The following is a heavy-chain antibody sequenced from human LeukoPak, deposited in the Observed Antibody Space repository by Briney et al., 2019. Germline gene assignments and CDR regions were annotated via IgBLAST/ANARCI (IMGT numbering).Heavy chain of an antibody. Sequence: GRSLRLSCAASGFTFSSYGMHWVRQAPGKGLEWVAVISYDGSNKYYADSVKGRFTISRDNSKNTLYLQMNSLRAEDTAVYYCAKAVYSSGWYQDYWGQGTLVTVSS. CDR1: GFTFSSYG. J-gene: IGHJ4*02. V-gene: IGHV3-30*18. CDR3: AKAVYSSGWYQDY. D-gene: IGHD6-19*01. CDR2: ISYDGSNK.